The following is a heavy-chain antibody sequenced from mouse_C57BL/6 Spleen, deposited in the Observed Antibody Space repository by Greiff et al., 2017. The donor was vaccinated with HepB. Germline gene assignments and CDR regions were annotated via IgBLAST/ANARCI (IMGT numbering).Heavy chain of an antibody. V-gene: IGHV5-9*04. Sequence: EVQGVESGGGLVKPGGSLKLSCAASGFTFSSYTMSWVRQTPEKRLEWVATISGGGGNTYYPDSVKGRFTISRDNAKNTLYLQMSSLRSEDTAVYYCARHLYGNYRWYFDYWGQGTTLTVSS. CDR1: GFTFSSYT. D-gene: IGHD2-1*01. J-gene: IGHJ2*01. CDR2: ISGGGGNT. CDR3: ARHLYGNYRWYFDY.